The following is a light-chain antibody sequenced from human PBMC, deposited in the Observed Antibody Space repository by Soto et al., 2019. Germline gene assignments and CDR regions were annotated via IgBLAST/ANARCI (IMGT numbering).Light chain of an antibody. CDR3: QQYNNYAIT. CDR2: DAS. V-gene: IGKV1-5*01. J-gene: IGKJ5*01. CDR1: QSISDW. Sequence: DIQMTQTPSTLSESVGDRVTITCRASQSISDWLAWYQQKPGKAPKLLIYDASTLEAGVPSRFSGSGSGTEFTLTISSLQPDDFATYYCQQYNNYAITFGQGTRLEIK.